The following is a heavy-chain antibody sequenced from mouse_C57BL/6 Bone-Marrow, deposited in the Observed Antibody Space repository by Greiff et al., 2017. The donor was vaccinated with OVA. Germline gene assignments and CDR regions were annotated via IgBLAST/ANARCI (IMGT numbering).Heavy chain of an antibody. CDR2: IDPSDSET. Sequence: QVQLQQPGAELVRPGSSVKLSCKASGYTFTSYWMHWVKQRPIQGLEWIGNIDPSDSETHYNQKFKDKATLTVDKSSSTAYMQLSSLTSGDSAVYYCATHYYGSSKGWYFDVWGTGTTVTVSS. J-gene: IGHJ1*03. V-gene: IGHV1-52*01. CDR1: GYTFTSYW. D-gene: IGHD1-1*01. CDR3: ATHYYGSSKGWYFDV.